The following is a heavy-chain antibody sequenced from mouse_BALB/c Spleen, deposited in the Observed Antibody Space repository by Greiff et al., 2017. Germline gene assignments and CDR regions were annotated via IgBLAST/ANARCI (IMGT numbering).Heavy chain of an antibody. D-gene: IGHD2-4*01. J-gene: IGHJ4*01. CDR2: ISSGGGST. CDR1: GFTFSSYD. CDR3: ARHGGDYDYLDARDY. Sequence: EVKLVESGGGLVKLGGSLKLSCAASGFTFSSYDMSWVRQTPEKRLEWVAYISSGGGSTYYPDTVKGRFPISRDNAKNTLYLQMSSLKSEDTAMYYCARHGGDYDYLDARDYWGQGTSVTVSS. V-gene: IGHV5-12-1*01.